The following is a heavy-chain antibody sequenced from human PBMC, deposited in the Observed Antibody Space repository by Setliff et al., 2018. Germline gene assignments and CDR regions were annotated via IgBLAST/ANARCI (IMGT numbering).Heavy chain of an antibody. CDR3: ARHDARGYYYYMDV. Sequence: SETLSLTCTVSGGSVSDSTYYWGGIRQPPGKGLEWIGSIYYSGTTYYNPSLKSPVTISIDTSKNQFSLKLSSVTAADTAIYYCARHDARGYYYYMDVWGEGTTVTVSS. CDR1: GGSVSDSTYY. CDR2: IYYSGTT. V-gene: IGHV4-39*01. D-gene: IGHD3-10*01. J-gene: IGHJ6*03.